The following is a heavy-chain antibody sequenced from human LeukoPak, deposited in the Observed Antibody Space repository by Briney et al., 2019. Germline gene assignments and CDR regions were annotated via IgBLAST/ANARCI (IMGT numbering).Heavy chain of an antibody. J-gene: IGHJ4*02. CDR1: GGSFSGYY. V-gene: IGHV4-34*01. Sequence: SETLSLTCAVYGGSFSGYYWSWIRQPPGKGLEWIGEINHSGSTNYNPSLKSRVTISVDASKNQFSLKLSSVTAADTAVYYCARGPNWGYYYGSGRKGYYFDYWGQGTLVTVSS. CDR3: ARGPNWGYYYGSGRKGYYFDY. CDR2: INHSGST. D-gene: IGHD3-10*01.